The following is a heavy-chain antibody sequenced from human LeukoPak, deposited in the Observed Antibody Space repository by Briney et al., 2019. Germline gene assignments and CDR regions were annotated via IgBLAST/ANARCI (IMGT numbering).Heavy chain of an antibody. J-gene: IGHJ3*02. D-gene: IGHD3-9*01. CDR2: IYYSGST. Sequence: KPSETLSLTCTVSGGSISSYYWSWLRQPPGKGLEWIGYIYYSGSTNYNPSLKSRVTISVDTSKNQFSLKLSSVTAADTAVYYCARLLRYDAFDIWGQGTMVTVSS. CDR3: ARLLRYDAFDI. V-gene: IGHV4-59*01. CDR1: GGSISSYY.